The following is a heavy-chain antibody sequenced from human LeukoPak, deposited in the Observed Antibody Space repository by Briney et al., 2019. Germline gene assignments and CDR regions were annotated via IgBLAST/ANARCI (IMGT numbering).Heavy chain of an antibody. CDR2: VKSKTDGGTT. D-gene: IGHD4-11*01. J-gene: IGHJ4*02. CDR1: GFTFSYAW. Sequence: GGSLRLSCAASGFTFSYAWMSWVRQAPGKVLEWVGRVKSKTDGGTTGYAAPVKGRFTISRDDSKNTLYLQMDSLKTEDTAVYYCTTDDGGDYSNGGYFDYWGQGTLVTVSS. CDR3: TTDDGGDYSNGGYFDY. V-gene: IGHV3-15*01.